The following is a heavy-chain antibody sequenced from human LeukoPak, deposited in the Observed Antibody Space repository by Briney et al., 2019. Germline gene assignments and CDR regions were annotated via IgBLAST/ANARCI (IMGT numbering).Heavy chain of an antibody. Sequence: SETLSLTCTVSGGSISSYYWSWIRQPPGKGLEWIGYIYYSGSTNYNPSLKSRVTISVDTSKNQFSLKLSSVTAADTAVYYCAKDYRQWLPPAYAFDIWGQGTMVTVSS. J-gene: IGHJ3*02. CDR1: GGSISSYY. CDR2: IYYSGST. V-gene: IGHV4-59*01. CDR3: AKDYRQWLPPAYAFDI. D-gene: IGHD6-19*01.